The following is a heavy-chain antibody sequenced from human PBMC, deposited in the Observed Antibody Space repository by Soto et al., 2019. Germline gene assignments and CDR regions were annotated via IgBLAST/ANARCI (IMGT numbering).Heavy chain of an antibody. CDR1: GFTFSSYA. D-gene: IGHD6-13*01. Sequence: EVQLLESGGGLVQPGGSLRLSCAASGFTFSSYAMSWVRQAPGKGLEWVSAISGSGGSTYYADSVKGRFTISRDNSKNTLYLQMNSLRAEDTAVYYCAKGGTYSPPRIAAAGNDAFDIWGQGTMVTVSS. CDR2: ISGSGGST. V-gene: IGHV3-23*01. CDR3: AKGGTYSPPRIAAAGNDAFDI. J-gene: IGHJ3*02.